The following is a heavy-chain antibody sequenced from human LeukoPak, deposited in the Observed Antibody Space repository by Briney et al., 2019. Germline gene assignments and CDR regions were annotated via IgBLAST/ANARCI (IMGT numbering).Heavy chain of an antibody. D-gene: IGHD6-13*01. CDR2: INPSGGST. J-gene: IGHJ4*02. V-gene: IGHV1-46*01. CDR3: ARDQEEAALSY. CDR1: GYTFTIYY. Sequence: GASVKVSCKASGYTFTIYYMHWVRQAPGQGLEWMGIINPSGGSTSYAQKFQGRVTMTRDTSTSTVYMELSSLRSEDTAVYYCARDQEEAALSYWGQGTLVTVSS.